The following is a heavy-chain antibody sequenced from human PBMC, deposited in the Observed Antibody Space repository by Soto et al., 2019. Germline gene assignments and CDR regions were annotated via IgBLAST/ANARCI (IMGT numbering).Heavy chain of an antibody. CDR2: VYYSGTT. CDR1: GGSIRNGDYY. J-gene: IGHJ6*02. V-gene: IGHV4-30-4*01. D-gene: IGHD1-26*01. Sequence: SETLSLTCTVSGGSIRNGDYYWGWIRQPPGKGLEWIGYVYYSGTTYSHPSLNSRVSISVDTSENQFSLRLTSVTAADTAVYYCVTVNLVGAAYYYYYGMDVWGQGTMVTVSS. CDR3: VTVNLVGAAYYYYYGMDV.